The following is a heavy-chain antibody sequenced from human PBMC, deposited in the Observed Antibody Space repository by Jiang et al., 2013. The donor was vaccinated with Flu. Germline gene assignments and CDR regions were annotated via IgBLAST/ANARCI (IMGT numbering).Heavy chain of an antibody. J-gene: IGHJ4*02. V-gene: IGHV4-39*07. CDR2: IYYSGST. Sequence: GLVKPSETLSLTCTVSGGSISSSSYYWGWIRQPPGKGLEWIGSIYYSGSTYYNPSLKSRVTISVDTSKNQFSLKLSSVTAADTAVYYCARGAVAGTRPVAVDYWGQGTLVTVSS. D-gene: IGHD6-19*01. CDR3: ARGAVAGTRPVAVDY. CDR1: GGSISSSSYY.